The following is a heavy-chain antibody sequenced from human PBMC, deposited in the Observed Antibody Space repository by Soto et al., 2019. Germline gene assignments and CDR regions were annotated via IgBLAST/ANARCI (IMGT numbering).Heavy chain of an antibody. D-gene: IGHD6-6*01. V-gene: IGHV1-2*04. Sequence: GASVKVSCKASGYTFTGYYMHWVRQAPGQGLEWMGWINPNSGGTNYAQKFQGWVTMTRDTSISTAYMELSRLRSDDTAVYYCAREPHGSSSYFDYWGQGTLVTVSS. CDR3: AREPHGSSSYFDY. J-gene: IGHJ4*02. CDR1: GYTFTGYY. CDR2: INPNSGGT.